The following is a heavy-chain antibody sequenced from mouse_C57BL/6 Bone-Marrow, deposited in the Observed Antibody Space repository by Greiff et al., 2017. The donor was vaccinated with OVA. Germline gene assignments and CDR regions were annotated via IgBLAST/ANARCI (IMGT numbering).Heavy chain of an antibody. J-gene: IGHJ4*01. Sequence: QVQLQQPGAELVKPGASVKLSCKASGYTFTSYWMHWVKQRPGQGLEWIGMIHPNSGSTNYNEKFKSKATLTVDKSSSTAYMQLSILTSEDSAVYYCAYEYDVAMDYWGQGTSVTVSS. V-gene: IGHV1-64*01. D-gene: IGHD2-4*01. CDR3: AYEYDVAMDY. CDR2: IHPNSGST. CDR1: GYTFTSYW.